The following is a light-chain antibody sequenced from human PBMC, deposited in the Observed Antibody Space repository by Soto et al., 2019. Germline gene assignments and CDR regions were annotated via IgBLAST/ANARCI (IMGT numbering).Light chain of an antibody. J-gene: IGLJ2*01. CDR2: NNS. Sequence: QSVLTQPPSVSGAPGQRVTVSCTGSNSNIGSGFEVHWYQQFPGRAPKLLIFNNSNRPSGVPDRFSGSKSGTSASLAITGLQAEDGADYYCQSDDSRLSTSLFGGGTQLTVL. CDR3: QSDDSRLSTSL. CDR1: NSNIGSGFE. V-gene: IGLV1-40*01.